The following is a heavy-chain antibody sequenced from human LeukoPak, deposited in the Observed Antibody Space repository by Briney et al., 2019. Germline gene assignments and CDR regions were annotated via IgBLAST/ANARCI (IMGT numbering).Heavy chain of an antibody. Sequence: GGSLRLSCVASGFTFSRYWMSWVRQAPGKGLEWVANIKEDGSEKYYVDSVKGRFTISRDDAKSSLYLQMNSLRVEDTAVYYCARVGDYDFWSDYSNQHHSYYYMDVWGKGTTVTVSS. V-gene: IGHV3-7*01. CDR1: GFTFSRYW. J-gene: IGHJ6*03. D-gene: IGHD3-3*01. CDR3: ARVGDYDFWSDYSNQHHSYYYMDV. CDR2: IKEDGSEK.